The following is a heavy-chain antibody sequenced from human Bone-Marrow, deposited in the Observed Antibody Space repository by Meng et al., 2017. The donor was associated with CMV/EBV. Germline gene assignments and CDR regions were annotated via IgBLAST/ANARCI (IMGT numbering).Heavy chain of an antibody. CDR1: GFTVSNNY. J-gene: IGHJ5*02. V-gene: IGHV3-53*04. CDR2: IYSGGST. D-gene: IGHD4-17*01. CDR3: ASFLTTVPT. Sequence: SLRLSCAASGFTVSNNYMSWVRQAPGKGLEWVSVIYSGGSTYYADSVKGRFTISRHNSENTLYLQMDTLRAEDTAVYYCASFLTTVPTWGQGTLVTVSS.